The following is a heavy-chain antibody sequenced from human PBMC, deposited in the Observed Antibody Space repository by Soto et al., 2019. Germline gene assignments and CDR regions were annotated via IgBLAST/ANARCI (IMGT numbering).Heavy chain of an antibody. V-gene: IGHV3-72*01. CDR2: SRNKVNGYTT. CDR3: AREGAGDWTHNYYSYAMDV. J-gene: IGHJ6*02. Sequence: PVGSLRLSCAVSGFIFSDQYMDWVRQSPGKGLEWVGRSRNKVNGYTTEYAASVKGRFTISRDDSKDALFLQMKSLKTEDTAVYYCAREGAGDWTHNYYSYAMDVWGQGTTVTVSS. D-gene: IGHD2-21*01. CDR1: GFIFSDQY.